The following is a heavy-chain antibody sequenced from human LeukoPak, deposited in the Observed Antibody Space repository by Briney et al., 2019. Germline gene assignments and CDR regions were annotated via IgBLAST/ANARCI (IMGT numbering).Heavy chain of an antibody. D-gene: IGHD5-18*01. V-gene: IGHV4-39*07. CDR2: IYYSGST. CDR3: ASGIPRTDTDY. J-gene: IGHJ4*02. Sequence: SETLSLTCTVSGGSISSSSYYWGWIRQPPGKGLEWIGSIYYSGSTYYNPSLKSRVTISVDTSKNQFSLKLSSVTAADTAVYYCASGIPRTDTDYWGQGTLVTVSS. CDR1: GGSISSSSYY.